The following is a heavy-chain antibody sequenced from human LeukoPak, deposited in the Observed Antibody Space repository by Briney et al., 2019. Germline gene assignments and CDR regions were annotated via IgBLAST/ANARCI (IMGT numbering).Heavy chain of an antibody. CDR2: GSDSGGT. J-gene: IGHJ5*02. Sequence: TSETLSLTCAVYGESLNGHYWSWIRQPPGKGLEWIGEGSDSGGTKFNPSLKSRVTISADTSKNQFSLKLNSVTAADTAVYYCAKNGQTGFSFDPWGQGTLVTVSS. CDR1: GESLNGHY. V-gene: IGHV4-34*01. D-gene: IGHD1-14*01. CDR3: AKNGQTGFSFDP.